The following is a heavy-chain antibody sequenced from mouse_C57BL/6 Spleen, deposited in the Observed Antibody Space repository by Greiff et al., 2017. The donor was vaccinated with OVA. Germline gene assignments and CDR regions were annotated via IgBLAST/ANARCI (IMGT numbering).Heavy chain of an antibody. CDR3: ARRSYDYDAFDY. J-gene: IGHJ2*01. D-gene: IGHD2-4*01. Sequence: QVQLQQSGAELVKPGASVKLSCKASGYTFTSYWMQWVKQRPGQGLEWIGEIDPSDSYTNYNQKFKGKATLTVDTSSSTAYMQLSSLTSEDSAVYYCARRSYDYDAFDYWGKGTTLTVSS. CDR1: GYTFTSYW. V-gene: IGHV1-50*01. CDR2: IDPSDSYT.